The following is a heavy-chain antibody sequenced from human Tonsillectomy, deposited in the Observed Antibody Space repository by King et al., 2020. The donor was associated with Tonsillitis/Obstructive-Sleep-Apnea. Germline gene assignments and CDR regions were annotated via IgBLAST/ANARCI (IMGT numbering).Heavy chain of an antibody. CDR2: ISGGVGST. Sequence: VQLVESGGGLVQPGGSLRLSCEGSGITFSSYSISWVRQAPGKGLEWVSTISGGVGSTYYADAVKVRFTIPRENSKNTLYLQMNSLRAEDTAVYYCAKAMVQGIIITIFDYWGQGTLVTVSS. V-gene: IGHV3-23*04. J-gene: IGHJ4*02. CDR1: GITFSSYS. CDR3: AKAMVQGIIITIFDY. D-gene: IGHD3-10*01.